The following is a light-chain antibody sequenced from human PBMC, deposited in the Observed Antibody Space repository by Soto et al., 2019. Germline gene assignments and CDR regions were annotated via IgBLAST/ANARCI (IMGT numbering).Light chain of an antibody. CDR2: KAS. CDR1: QSISSW. CDR3: QQYNSYPYT. V-gene: IGKV1-5*03. Sequence: DILMTQSPSTLSASVGDRVTISCRTSQSISSWLAWYQQKAGKAPKLLIYKASTLESGVPSRFSGSGSGTDFTLTISSLQPDDFATYYCQQYNSYPYTFGQGTKLEIK. J-gene: IGKJ2*01.